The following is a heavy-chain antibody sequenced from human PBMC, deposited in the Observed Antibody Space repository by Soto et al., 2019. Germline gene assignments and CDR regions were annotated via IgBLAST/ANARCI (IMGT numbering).Heavy chain of an antibody. D-gene: IGHD6-6*01. CDR1: GYSVTDYW. J-gene: IGHJ3*01. CDR3: ARHRIKLLGAYDF. CDR2: IYPGDSDT. Sequence: PXESLTISCQGSGYSVTDYWIGLVGQMPGKGLEWMGIIYPGDSDTRYSPSFQGQVTISADKSINTAYLQWSSLKASDTAMYYCARHRIKLLGAYDFWGQGTMVTVSS. V-gene: IGHV5-51*01.